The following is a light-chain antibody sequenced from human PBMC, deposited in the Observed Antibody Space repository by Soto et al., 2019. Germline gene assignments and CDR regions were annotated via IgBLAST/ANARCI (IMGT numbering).Light chain of an antibody. Sequence: DLQMSQSPPSLSASVGDRVTITCQASQDISNNLNWYQHKPGKAPKLLIFRASNLETGVPSRFSGGGSGTHFTFTISSLQPEDIATYYCQQYDNLPSYTFGPGTKLEIK. CDR1: QDISNN. V-gene: IGKV1-33*01. CDR2: RAS. J-gene: IGKJ2*01. CDR3: QQYDNLPSYT.